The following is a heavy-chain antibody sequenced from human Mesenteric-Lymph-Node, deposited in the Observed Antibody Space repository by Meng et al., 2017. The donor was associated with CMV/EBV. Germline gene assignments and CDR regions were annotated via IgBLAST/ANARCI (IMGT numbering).Heavy chain of an antibody. CDR2: IYWNDDK. Sequence: SGPTLVKPTQTLTLTCTFSGFSLSTSGMCVSWVRQPPGKALEWLALIYWNDDKRYSPSLKSRLTITKDTSKNQVVLTMTNMDPVDTATYYCARFYSITIFGVVNDAFDIWGQGTMVTV. CDR1: GFSLSTSGMC. J-gene: IGHJ3*02. CDR3: ARFYSITIFGVVNDAFDI. V-gene: IGHV2-5*08. D-gene: IGHD3-3*01.